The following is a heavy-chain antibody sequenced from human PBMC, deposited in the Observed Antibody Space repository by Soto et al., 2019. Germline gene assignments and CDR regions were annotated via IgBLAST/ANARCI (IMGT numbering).Heavy chain of an antibody. D-gene: IGHD4-17*01. Sequence: HPGGSLRLSCAASGFTFSSYAMSWVRQAPGKGLEWVSAISGSGGSTYYADSVKGRFTISRDNSKNTLYLQMNSLRAEDTAVYYCAKFVGYGDYYFDYWGQGTLVTVSS. J-gene: IGHJ4*02. V-gene: IGHV3-23*01. CDR1: GFTFSSYA. CDR3: AKFVGYGDYYFDY. CDR2: ISGSGGST.